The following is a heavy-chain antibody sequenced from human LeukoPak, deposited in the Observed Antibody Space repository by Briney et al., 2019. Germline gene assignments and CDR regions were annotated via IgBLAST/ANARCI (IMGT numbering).Heavy chain of an antibody. CDR1: GGSISSSSYY. D-gene: IGHD3-22*01. CDR2: IYYSGST. CDR3: ARVTYYYDSSGDTYYFDY. J-gene: IGHJ4*02. Sequence: SETLSLTCTVSGGSISSSSYYWGWIRQPPGKGLEWIGSIYYSGSTYYNPSLKSRVTISVGTSKNQFSLKPSSVTAADTAVYYCARVTYYYDSSGDTYYFDYWGQGTLVTVSS. V-gene: IGHV4-39*07.